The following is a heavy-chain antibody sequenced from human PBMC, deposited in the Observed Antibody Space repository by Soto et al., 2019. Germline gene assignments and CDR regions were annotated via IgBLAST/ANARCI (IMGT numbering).Heavy chain of an antibody. CDR2: IYYSGST. CDR1: GGSISSGDYY. J-gene: IGHJ4*02. V-gene: IGHV4-30-4*01. Sequence: SETLSLTCTVSGGSISSGDYYWSWIRQPPGKGLEWIGYIYYSGSTYYNPSLKSRLTISVDTSKNQFSLKLSSVTAADTAVYYCAREVPGHYFDNWGQGTLVTVSS. D-gene: IGHD3-10*01. CDR3: AREVPGHYFDN.